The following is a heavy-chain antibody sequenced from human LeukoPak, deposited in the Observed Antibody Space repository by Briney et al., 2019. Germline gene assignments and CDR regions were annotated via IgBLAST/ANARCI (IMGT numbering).Heavy chain of an antibody. Sequence: GGSLRLSCEASGFTFSRYAMNWVRQAPGKGLKWVSYISGSSAKIEYVDSVKGRFTISRDKAKNSVSLQMNSLRAEDTAVYYCARDQSVGSNFYYYIDVWGKGTTVTVSS. CDR2: ISGSSAKI. J-gene: IGHJ6*03. CDR3: ARDQSVGSNFYYYIDV. CDR1: GFTFSRYA. D-gene: IGHD1-26*01. V-gene: IGHV3-48*01.